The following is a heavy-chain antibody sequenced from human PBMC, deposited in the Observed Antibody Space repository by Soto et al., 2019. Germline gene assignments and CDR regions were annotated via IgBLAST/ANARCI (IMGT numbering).Heavy chain of an antibody. Sequence: EVQMVESGGGLVKPGGSLRLSCAASGFTFSSYSMNWVRQAPGKGLEWVSSISSSSSYIYYADSVKGRFTISRDNAKNSLYLQMNSLRAEDTAVYYCAREEEDYYGSGSYFAYWGQGTLVTVSS. CDR3: AREEEDYYGSGSYFAY. V-gene: IGHV3-21*01. CDR2: ISSSSSYI. CDR1: GFTFSSYS. D-gene: IGHD3-10*01. J-gene: IGHJ4*02.